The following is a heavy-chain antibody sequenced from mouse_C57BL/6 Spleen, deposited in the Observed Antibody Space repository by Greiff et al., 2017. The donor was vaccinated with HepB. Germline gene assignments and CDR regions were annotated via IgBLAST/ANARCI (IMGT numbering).Heavy chain of an antibody. D-gene: IGHD2-4*01. V-gene: IGHV1-15*01. Sequence: QVQLQQSGAELVRPGASVTLSCKASGYTFTDYEMHWVKQTPVHGLEWIGAIDPETGGTAYNQKFKGKAILTADKSSSTAYMELRSLTSEDSAVYYCTREGGDYDEFAYWGQGTLGTVSA. CDR3: TREGGDYDEFAY. CDR1: GYTFTDYE. CDR2: IDPETGGT. J-gene: IGHJ3*01.